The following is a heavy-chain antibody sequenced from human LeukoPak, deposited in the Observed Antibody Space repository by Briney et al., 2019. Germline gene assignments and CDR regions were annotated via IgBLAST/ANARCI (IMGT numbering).Heavy chain of an antibody. CDR3: ARLIYDSSGYYYDH. D-gene: IGHD3-22*01. Sequence: GGSLRLSCAASGFTFSSYAMSWVRQAPGKGLEWVSVVRSGGSTYYADSVKGRFTISRDSTKNTLFLQMNSLRAEDTAVYYCARLIYDSSGYYYDHWGRGTLVTVSS. CDR1: GFTFSSYA. V-gene: IGHV3-66*02. J-gene: IGHJ5*02. CDR2: VRSGGST.